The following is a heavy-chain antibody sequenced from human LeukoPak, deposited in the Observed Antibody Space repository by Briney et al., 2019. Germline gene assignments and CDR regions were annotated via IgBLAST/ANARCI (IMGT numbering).Heavy chain of an antibody. CDR2: ISSSSSYI. V-gene: IGHV3-21*01. J-gene: IGHJ4*02. D-gene: IGHD5-18*01. CDR3: ARSTGGYSYGCDY. Sequence: GGSLRLPCAASGFTFSSYGMNWVRQAPGKGLERVSSISSSSSYIYYADSVKGRFTISRDNAKNSLYLQMNSLRAEDTAVYYCARSTGGYSYGCDYWGQGTLVTVSS. CDR1: GFTFSSYG.